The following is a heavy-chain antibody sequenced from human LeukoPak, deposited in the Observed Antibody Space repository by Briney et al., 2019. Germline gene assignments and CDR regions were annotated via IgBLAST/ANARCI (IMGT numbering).Heavy chain of an antibody. J-gene: IGHJ5*02. CDR1: GFTFSSYW. D-gene: IGHD3-16*02. Sequence: GGSLRLSCAASGFTFSSYWMSWVRQAPGKGLEWVANIKQDGSEKYYVDSVKGRFTISRDNAKNSLYLQMNSLRAEDTAVYYCARGVVSTPNNWFDPWGQGTLVTVSS. CDR3: ARGVVSTPNNWFDP. V-gene: IGHV3-7*03. CDR2: IKQDGSEK.